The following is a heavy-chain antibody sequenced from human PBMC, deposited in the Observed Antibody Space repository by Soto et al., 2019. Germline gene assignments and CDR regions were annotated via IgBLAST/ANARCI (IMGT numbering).Heavy chain of an antibody. CDR3: ARPYYYDSSGHARFDI. J-gene: IGHJ3*02. Sequence: PGESLKISCKGSGYSFTSYWISWVRQMPGKGLEWMGRIDPSDSYTNYSPSFQGHVTISADKSISTAYLQWSSLKASDTAMYYCARPYYYDSSGHARFDIWGQGTMVTVSS. CDR2: IDPSDSYT. D-gene: IGHD3-22*01. CDR1: GYSFTSYW. V-gene: IGHV5-10-1*01.